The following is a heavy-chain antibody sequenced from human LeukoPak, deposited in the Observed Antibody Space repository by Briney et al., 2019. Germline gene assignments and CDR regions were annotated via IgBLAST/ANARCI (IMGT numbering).Heavy chain of an antibody. CDR2: INPNSGGT. J-gene: IGHJ4*02. CDR3: ARSANPATAFDY. CDR1: GYTFTGYY. V-gene: IGHV1-2*02. Sequence: GASVKVSCKASGYTFTGYYMHWVRQAPGQGLEWIGWINPNSGGTNYAQNFQGRVTMTRDTSISTAHMELSRLRSDDTVVYYCARSANPATAFDYWGQGTLVTVSS. D-gene: IGHD2-21*02.